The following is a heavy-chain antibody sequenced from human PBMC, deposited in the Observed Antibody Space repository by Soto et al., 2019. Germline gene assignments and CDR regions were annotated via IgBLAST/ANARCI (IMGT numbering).Heavy chain of an antibody. CDR2: IGTAGDT. J-gene: IGHJ4*02. CDR3: ARSHSPNIAVACTDYFYY. CDR1: GFTFSSYD. Sequence: GGSLRLSCAASGFTFSSYDMHWVRQATGKGLEWVSAIGTAGDTYYPGSVKGRFTISRENAKNSLYLHLNSLRAGITAVYYCARSHSPNIAVACTDYFYYWGQGTLVTVSS. D-gene: IGHD6-19*01. V-gene: IGHV3-13*01.